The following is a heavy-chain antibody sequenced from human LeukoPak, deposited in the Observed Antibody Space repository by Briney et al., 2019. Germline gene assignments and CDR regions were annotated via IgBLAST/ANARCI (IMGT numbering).Heavy chain of an antibody. J-gene: IGHJ4*02. V-gene: IGHV4-61*02. CDR1: GGSISSGSYY. D-gene: IGHD4-11*01. CDR2: IYTSGST. Sequence: PSETLSLTCTVSGGSISSGSYYWSWIRQPAGKGLEWIGRIYTSGSTNYNPSLKSRVTISVDTSKNQFSLKLSSVTAADTAVYYCATLPTVTKATLDYWGQGTLVTVSS. CDR3: ATLPTVTKATLDY.